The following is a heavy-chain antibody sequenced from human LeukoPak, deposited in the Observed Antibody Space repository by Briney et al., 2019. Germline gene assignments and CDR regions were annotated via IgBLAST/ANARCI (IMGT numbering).Heavy chain of an antibody. CDR3: ARDQRGYSGYESGRYYFDY. CDR2: IYHSGST. D-gene: IGHD5-12*01. J-gene: IGHJ4*02. CDR1: GGSISSGGYY. Sequence: PSQTLSLTCTVSGGSISSGGYYWSWIRQPPGKGLEWIGYIYHSGSTYYNPSLKSRVTISVDTSKNQFSLKLSSVTAADTAVYYCARDQRGYSGYESGRYYFDYWGQGTLVTVSS. V-gene: IGHV4-30-2*01.